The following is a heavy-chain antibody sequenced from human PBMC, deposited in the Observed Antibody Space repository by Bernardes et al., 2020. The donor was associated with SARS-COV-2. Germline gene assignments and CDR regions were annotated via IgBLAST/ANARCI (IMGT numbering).Heavy chain of an antibody. Sequence: GSLRLSCGASGFSFSSYWMHWVRQVPGKGLVWVSRISTDGSNTNYADFVKGRFTISRDNAKNTLHLQMNSLRDEDTAVYYCARGPGTANYYVGDYWGRGTLVTVSS. D-gene: IGHD1-26*01. CDR1: GFSFSSYW. V-gene: IGHV3-74*01. CDR3: ARGPGTANYYVGDY. J-gene: IGHJ4*02. CDR2: ISTDGSNT.